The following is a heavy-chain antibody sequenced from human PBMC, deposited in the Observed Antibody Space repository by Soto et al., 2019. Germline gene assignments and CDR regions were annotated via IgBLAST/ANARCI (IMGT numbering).Heavy chain of an antibody. CDR3: ARVPPYSDSSSWHRSSPSYYYGMAV. D-gene: IGHD6-13*01. CDR1: GGSISSGGYY. CDR2: IYYSGST. Sequence: SETLSLTCTVSGGSISSGGYYWSWIRQHPGKGLEWIGYIYYSGSTYYNPSLKSRVTISVDTSKNQFSLKLSSVTAADTAVYYCARVPPYSDSSSWHRSSPSYYYGMAVWGQGTTVTV. V-gene: IGHV4-31*03. J-gene: IGHJ6*02.